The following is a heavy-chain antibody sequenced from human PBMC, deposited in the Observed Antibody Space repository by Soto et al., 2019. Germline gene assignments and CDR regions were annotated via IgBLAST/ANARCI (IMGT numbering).Heavy chain of an antibody. Sequence: EVQVLESGGGLVQPGGSLRLSCAASGFPFSSRAMSWVRQAPGKGLEWVSAISGSGTITYYADSVKGRFTFSRDTSKNPLYLQMNSLRADDTAVYYCAEWARYCSGADCRAWGQGTLVTVSS. CDR3: AEWARYCSGADCRA. CDR2: ISGSGTIT. V-gene: IGHV3-23*01. J-gene: IGHJ5*02. D-gene: IGHD2-15*01. CDR1: GFPFSSRA.